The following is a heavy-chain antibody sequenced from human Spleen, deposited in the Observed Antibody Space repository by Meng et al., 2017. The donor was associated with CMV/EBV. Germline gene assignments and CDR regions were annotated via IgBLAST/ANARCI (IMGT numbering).Heavy chain of an antibody. J-gene: IGHJ3*02. CDR3: ATQKGQQVAYPNAFDI. CDR2: ISRDSNYI. D-gene: IGHD6-13*01. Sequence: GGSLRLSCAASGFTFSSHSMDWVRQAPGKGLEWVSSISRDSNYIYYADSVKGRFTISRDNAKKSLYLQMNSLRAEDTAVYYCATQKGQQVAYPNAFDIWGQGTMVTVSS. V-gene: IGHV3-21*01. CDR1: GFTFSSHS.